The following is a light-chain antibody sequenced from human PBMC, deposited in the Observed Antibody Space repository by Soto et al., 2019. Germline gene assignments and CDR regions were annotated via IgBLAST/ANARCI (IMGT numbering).Light chain of an antibody. CDR3: QQYTHRYLMYA. CDR2: GAS. Sequence: EIVLTQSPATLSVSPGERATLSCRASQSVNNNLAWYQQRPGQPPRLLIYGASTRATGIAARFSGSGSGTEFTLTITSLQSEDFAVYYCQQYTHRYLMYAFGQGTKLEIK. J-gene: IGKJ2*01. V-gene: IGKV3-15*01. CDR1: QSVNNN.